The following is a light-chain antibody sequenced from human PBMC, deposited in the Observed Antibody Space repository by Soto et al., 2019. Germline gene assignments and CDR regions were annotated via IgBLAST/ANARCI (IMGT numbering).Light chain of an antibody. Sequence: IVLTQSPATLSLFSGKRATLSCRANRNISGFLILYQQKPGQAPRLLIYDVSNRATGIPARFSGSGSGTDFTLTISSLEPEDFAVYYCQQRDNWPWTFGQGTKLDIK. CDR1: RNISGF. J-gene: IGKJ1*01. CDR3: QQRDNWPWT. V-gene: IGKV3-11*01. CDR2: DVS.